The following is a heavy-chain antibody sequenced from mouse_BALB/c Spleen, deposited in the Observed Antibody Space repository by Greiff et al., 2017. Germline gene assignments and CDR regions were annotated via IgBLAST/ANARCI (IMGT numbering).Heavy chain of an antibody. CDR1: GYSFTGYF. Sequence: VQLKQSGPELVKPGASVKISCKASGYSFTGYFMNWVMQSHGKSLEWIGRINPYNGDTFYNQKFKGKATLTVDKSSSTAHMELRSLASEDSAVYYCARGPDHYYGSAWFAYWGQGTLVTVSA. CDR3: ARGPDHYYGSAWFAY. CDR2: INPYNGDT. D-gene: IGHD1-2*01. J-gene: IGHJ3*01. V-gene: IGHV1-20*02.